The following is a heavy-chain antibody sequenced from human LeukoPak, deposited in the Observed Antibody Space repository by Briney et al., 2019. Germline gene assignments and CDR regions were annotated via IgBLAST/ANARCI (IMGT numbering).Heavy chain of an antibody. V-gene: IGHV4-39*01. CDR1: GGSISSSSYY. CDR2: IYYSGST. J-gene: IGHJ5*02. Sequence: PSETLSLTCTVPGGSISSSSYYWGWIRQPPGKGLEWIGSIYYSGSTYYNPSLKSRVTISVDTSKNQFSLKLSSVTAADTAVYYCARHLPYSSSPNWFDPWGQGTLVTVSS. CDR3: ARHLPYSSSPNWFDP. D-gene: IGHD6-6*01.